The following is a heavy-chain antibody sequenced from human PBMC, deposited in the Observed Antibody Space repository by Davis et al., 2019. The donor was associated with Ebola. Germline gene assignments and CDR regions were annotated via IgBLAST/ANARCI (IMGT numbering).Heavy chain of an antibody. CDR1: GFTFSSYA. J-gene: IGHJ4*02. D-gene: IGHD2-21*02. CDR3: AKGKYCGGDCYSLFDS. CDR2: ISGSGSAT. V-gene: IGHV3-23*01. Sequence: GESLNISCAASGFTFSSYAMHWVRQAPGKGLELVSAISGSGSATDYADSVKGRFTISRDNFKDTLSLQMYSLRAEDTAVYYCAKGKYCGGDCYSLFDSWGQGSLVTVSS.